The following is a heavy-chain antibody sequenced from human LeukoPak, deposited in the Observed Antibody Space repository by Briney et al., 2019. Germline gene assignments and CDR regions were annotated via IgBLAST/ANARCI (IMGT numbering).Heavy chain of an antibody. V-gene: IGHV4-59*01. Sequence: PSETLSLTCTVSGGSINSYYWSWIRQPPGKGLEWIGYIYYSGSTNYNPSLKSRVTISVDTSKYQFSLKISSVTAADTAVYYCARARDGHINNWFDPWGQGTLVTVSS. J-gene: IGHJ5*02. CDR2: IYYSGST. CDR1: GGSINSYY. D-gene: IGHD5-24*01. CDR3: ARARDGHINNWFDP.